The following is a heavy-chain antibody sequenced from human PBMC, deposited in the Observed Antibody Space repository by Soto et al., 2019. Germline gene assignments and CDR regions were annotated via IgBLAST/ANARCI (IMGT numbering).Heavy chain of an antibody. CDR3: ARHVAVDGTRGFDS. J-gene: IGHJ4*02. CDR2: VYHSGTT. D-gene: IGHD2-21*01. Sequence: QVQLQESGPGLVKPSGTLSLTCAVSGGSISDNWWSWVRQPPGKGLEWIGEVYHSGTTYYNPSLKSRVNISLDKSARQISLTLNSVTAADTAVYYCARHVAVDGTRGFDSWGQGTLVTVSS. CDR1: GGSISDNW. V-gene: IGHV4-4*02.